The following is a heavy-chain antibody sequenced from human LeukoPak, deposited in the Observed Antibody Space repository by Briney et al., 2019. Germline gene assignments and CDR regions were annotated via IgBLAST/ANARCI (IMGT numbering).Heavy chain of an antibody. V-gene: IGHV5-10-1*01. D-gene: IGHD2-15*01. CDR1: GYSFTNYW. Sequence: GESLKISCKGSGYSFTNYWINWVRLVPGKGLEWMGRIDPSDSYTNYSPSFQGHVTISVDESITTAYLQWNSLQASDTAMYYCAGPDCRGRGCKLLPYRGQGTLVTVSS. CDR3: AGPDCRGRGCKLLPY. CDR2: IDPSDSYT. J-gene: IGHJ4*02.